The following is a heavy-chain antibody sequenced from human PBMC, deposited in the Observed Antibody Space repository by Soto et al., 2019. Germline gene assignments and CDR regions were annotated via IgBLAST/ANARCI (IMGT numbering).Heavy chain of an antibody. J-gene: IGHJ4*02. D-gene: IGHD1-1*01. Sequence: QFGGSLRLSCVASGFTFSNFAMAWVRQAPGEGLEWVSAISGSGDDTFYADSMKGRFTISRDNSKDTLYLQINNLRAEDTAVYYCANPIPKTGTTFGFWGQGTLVTVSS. CDR3: ANPIPKTGTTFGF. V-gene: IGHV3-23*01. CDR2: ISGSGDDT. CDR1: GFTFSNFA.